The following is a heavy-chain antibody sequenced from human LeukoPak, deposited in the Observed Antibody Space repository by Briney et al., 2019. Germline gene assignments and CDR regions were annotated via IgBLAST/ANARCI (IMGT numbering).Heavy chain of an antibody. D-gene: IGHD4-17*01. CDR1: TFTFSSYW. CDR3: ARDGYGDSTGAFDV. Sequence: GGSLRLSCEASTFTFSSYWMSWVRQAPGKGLQWIANIRQDGNAKYYVDSVKGRFTISRDNAKKSVYLQMNSLRADDTAVCYCARDGYGDSTGAFDVWGQGTMVTVSS. V-gene: IGHV3-7*01. J-gene: IGHJ3*01. CDR2: IRQDGNAK.